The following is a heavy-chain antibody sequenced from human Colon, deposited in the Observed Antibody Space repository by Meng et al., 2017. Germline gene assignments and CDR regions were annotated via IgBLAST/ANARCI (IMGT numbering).Heavy chain of an antibody. CDR1: GFTFSNYY. D-gene: IGHD1-14*01. CDR3: ARVRLEPSQL. CDR2: ISSSGSTI. J-gene: IGHJ4*02. Sequence: GESLKISCAASGFTFSNYYMSWIRQAPGKGLEWVSYISSSGSTIYYADSVKGRFTISRDNAKNSLYLQMNSLRAEDTAVYYCARVRLEPSQLWGQGTLVTVSS. V-gene: IGHV3-11*01.